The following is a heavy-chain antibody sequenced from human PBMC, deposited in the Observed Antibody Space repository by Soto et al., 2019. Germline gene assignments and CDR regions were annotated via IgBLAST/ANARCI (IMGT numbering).Heavy chain of an antibody. CDR2: ISYDGSNK. Sequence: PGGSLILSCAASGFTFSSYAMHWVRQAPGKGLEWVAVISYDGSNKYYADSVKGRFTISRDNSKNTLYLQMNSLRAEDTAVYYCAREKHNYYDSSGYTYWGQGTLVTVSS. CDR1: GFTFSSYA. CDR3: AREKHNYYDSSGYTY. D-gene: IGHD3-22*01. V-gene: IGHV3-30-3*01. J-gene: IGHJ4*02.